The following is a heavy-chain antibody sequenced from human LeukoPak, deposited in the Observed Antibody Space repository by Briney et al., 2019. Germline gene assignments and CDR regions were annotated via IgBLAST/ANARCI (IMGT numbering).Heavy chain of an antibody. D-gene: IGHD1-26*01. CDR2: IYYSGST. CDR1: GGSISTYY. V-gene: IGHV4-59*01. J-gene: IGHJ5*02. CDR3: AKDGRVTPSGWFDP. Sequence: SETLSLTCTVSGGSISTYYWTWIRQPPGKGLEWIGYIYYSGSTNYNPSLKSRVTISVDTSKNQFSLKLSSVTAADTAVYYCAKDGRVTPSGWFDPWGQGTLVTVSS.